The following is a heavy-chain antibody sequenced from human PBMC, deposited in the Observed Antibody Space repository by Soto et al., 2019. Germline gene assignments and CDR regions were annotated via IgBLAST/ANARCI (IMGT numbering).Heavy chain of an antibody. CDR1: GGSISSGGYY. Sequence: QVQLQESGPGLVKPSQTLSLTCTVSGGSISSGGYYWSWIRQHPGKGLEWIGYIYYRGRTYYNPSLKSRVTISVDTSKNQFSLKLSSVTAADTAVYYCARDPDILTGYQYGMDVWGQGTTVTVSS. CDR3: ARDPDILTGYQYGMDV. J-gene: IGHJ6*02. CDR2: IYYRGRT. V-gene: IGHV4-31*03. D-gene: IGHD3-9*01.